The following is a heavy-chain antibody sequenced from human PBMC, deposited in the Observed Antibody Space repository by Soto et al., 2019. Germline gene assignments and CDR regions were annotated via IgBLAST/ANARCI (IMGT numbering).Heavy chain of an antibody. V-gene: IGHV3-49*04. CDR2: IRSKAYGGTT. D-gene: IGHD2-15*01. CDR3: TREALMVVVAATLDY. Sequence: GGSLRLSCTASGFTFGDYAMSWVRQAPGKGLEWVGFIRSKAYGGTTEYAASVKGRFTISRDDSKSIAYLQMNSLKTEDTAVYYCTREALMVVVAATLDYWGQGTLVTVSS. J-gene: IGHJ4*02. CDR1: GFTFGDYA.